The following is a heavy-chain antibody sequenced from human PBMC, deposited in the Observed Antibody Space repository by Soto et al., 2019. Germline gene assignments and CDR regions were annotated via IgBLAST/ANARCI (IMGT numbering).Heavy chain of an antibody. CDR2: IYYSGRT. CDR3: ARDRQTGIYNWFDP. V-gene: IGHV4-31*03. CDR1: GGSISSGGYY. Sequence: SETLSLTCTVSGGSISSGGYYWSWIRQHPGKGLEWIGYIYYSGRTYYNPSLKRRFTISVDTVKNQFSLKLSSVTAADTAVYYCARDRQTGIYNWFDPWGQGTLVTVSS. J-gene: IGHJ5*02. D-gene: IGHD7-27*01.